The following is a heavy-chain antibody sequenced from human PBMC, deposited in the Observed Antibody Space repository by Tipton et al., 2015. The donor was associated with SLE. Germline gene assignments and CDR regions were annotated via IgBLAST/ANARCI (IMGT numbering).Heavy chain of an antibody. V-gene: IGHV4-59*08. CDR2: VHNSGST. CDR1: GDSISNSY. Sequence: TLSLTCTVSGDSISNSYWSWIRQPPGKGLEWLGYVHNSGSTNYNASLDSRVTISVDTSKNQFSLKLRSVTAADTAVYYCARQKQWLLHDSWGQGALVTVSS. D-gene: IGHD6-19*01. J-gene: IGHJ5*02. CDR3: ARQKQWLLHDS.